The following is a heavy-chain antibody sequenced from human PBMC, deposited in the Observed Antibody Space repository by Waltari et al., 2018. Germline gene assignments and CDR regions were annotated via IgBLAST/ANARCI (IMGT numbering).Heavy chain of an antibody. Sequence: QVQLQESGPGLVKPSETLSLTCTVSGYSISSGSYWGWIRQPPGKGLEWIGSIYHSGSTYYNPSLKSRVTISVDTSKNQFSLKLSSVTAADTAVYYCARDGYNHDYWGQGTLVTVSS. CDR1: GYSISSGSY. J-gene: IGHJ4*02. CDR3: ARDGYNHDY. CDR2: IYHSGST. D-gene: IGHD5-12*01. V-gene: IGHV4-38-2*02.